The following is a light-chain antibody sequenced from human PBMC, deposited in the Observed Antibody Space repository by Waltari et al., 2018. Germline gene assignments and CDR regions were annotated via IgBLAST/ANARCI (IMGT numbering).Light chain of an antibody. CDR1: SGHSRNI. J-gene: IGLJ3*02. CDR2: VNSDGSH. Sequence: QLVLTQSPSASASLGASVKLTCTLSSGHSRNIIARLQQQPGEGPRYLMQVNSDGSHRKGDEIPDRFSGARSGAERDVAVSGLPSEGEADSYGETGGHGTWVFGGGAQLSVL. V-gene: IGLV4-69*01. CDR3: ETGGHGTWV.